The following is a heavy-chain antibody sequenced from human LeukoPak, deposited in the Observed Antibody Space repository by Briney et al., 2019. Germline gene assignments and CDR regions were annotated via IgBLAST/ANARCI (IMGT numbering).Heavy chain of an antibody. V-gene: IGHV4-59*01. CDR2: IYYSEST. CDR1: GGSISSYY. J-gene: IGHJ4*02. D-gene: IGHD3-3*01. CDR3: ARAGYDFWSGYEFDY. Sequence: SETLSLTCTVSGGSISSYYWSWIRQPPGKGLEWIGYIYYSESTNYNPSLKSRVTISVDTSKNQFSLKLSSVTAADTAVYYCARAGYDFWSGYEFDYWGQGTLVTVSS.